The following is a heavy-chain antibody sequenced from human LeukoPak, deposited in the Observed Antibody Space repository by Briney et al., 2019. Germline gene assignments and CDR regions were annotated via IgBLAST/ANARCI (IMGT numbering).Heavy chain of an antibody. CDR3: ARGGLGVVVIGFDY. V-gene: IGHV1-18*01. Sequence: GASVKVSCKASGYTFTSYGISRVRQAPGQGLEWMGWISAYNGNTNYAQKLQGRVTMTTDTSTSTAYVEMRSLRSDDTAVYYCARGGLGVVVIGFDYWGQGTLVTVSS. CDR1: GYTFTSYG. D-gene: IGHD3-22*01. J-gene: IGHJ4*02. CDR2: ISAYNGNT.